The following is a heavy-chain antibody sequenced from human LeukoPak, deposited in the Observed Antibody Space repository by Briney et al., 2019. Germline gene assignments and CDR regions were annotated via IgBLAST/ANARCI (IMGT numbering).Heavy chain of an antibody. CDR1: GFTFSSYW. CDR3: AREGYSSGWYGGFWFDP. CDR2: INSDGSST. Sequence: GGSLRLSCAASGFTFSSYWMHWVRQAPGKGLVWVSRINSDGSSTSYADSVKGRFTISRDNAKNTLYLQMNSLRAEDTAMYYCAREGYSSGWYGGFWFDPWGQGTLVTVSS. D-gene: IGHD6-19*01. V-gene: IGHV3-74*01. J-gene: IGHJ5*02.